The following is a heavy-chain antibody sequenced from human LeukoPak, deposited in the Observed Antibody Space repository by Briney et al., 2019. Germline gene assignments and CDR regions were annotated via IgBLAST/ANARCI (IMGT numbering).Heavy chain of an antibody. CDR3: AKDGRIAAAGTGPLVLRYFDY. J-gene: IGHJ4*02. Sequence: GGSLRLSCAASGFTFSSYWMSWVRQAPGKGLEWVANIKQDGSEKYYVDSVKGRFTISRDNAKNSLYLQMNSLRAEDTALYYCAKDGRIAAAGTGPLVLRYFDYWGQGTLVTVSS. D-gene: IGHD6-13*01. CDR1: GFTFSSYW. CDR2: IKQDGSEK. V-gene: IGHV3-7*03.